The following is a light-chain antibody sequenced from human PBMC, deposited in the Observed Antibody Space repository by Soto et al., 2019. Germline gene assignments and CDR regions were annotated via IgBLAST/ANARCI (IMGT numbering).Light chain of an antibody. CDR2: AAS. V-gene: IGKV1-39*01. CDR1: QGIESD. CDR3: QQSYSTPVT. J-gene: IGKJ5*01. Sequence: IQMTQSPSSLSASVGARITITCRASQGIESDLSWYQQRPGKAPKLLIYAASNVHSGVPPRFSGSGSGTDFTLTISSLQPEDFATYYCQQSYSTPVTFGQGTRLQIK.